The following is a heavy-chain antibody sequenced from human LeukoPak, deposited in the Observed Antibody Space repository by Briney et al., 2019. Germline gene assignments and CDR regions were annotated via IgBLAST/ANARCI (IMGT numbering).Heavy chain of an antibody. J-gene: IGHJ4*02. Sequence: WGSLRLSCAASEHSFSNYWMSWVRQAPGKGLEWVSSISSGSGSMFYIDSVRGRFTISRDNARNSLYLQMNSLRVEDTAVYYCLRGDRRDFWGQGTLVTVSS. CDR1: EHSFSNYW. V-gene: IGHV3-21*01. CDR3: LRGDRRDF. CDR2: ISSGSGSM.